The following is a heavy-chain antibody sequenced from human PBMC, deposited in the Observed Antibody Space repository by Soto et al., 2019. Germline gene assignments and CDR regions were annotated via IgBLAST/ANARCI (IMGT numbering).Heavy chain of an antibody. CDR1: GFTFTASA. D-gene: IGHD3-22*01. CDR3: ASRAYYYDRSGSTPGAY. Sequence: SVKVSCKASGFTFTASAVQWVRQARGQRLEWIGWIVVGSGKTNYAENFRERVTITRDTSTSTAYMEVTGLRSEDTAVYYCASRAYYYDRSGSTPGAYWVQGTLVTVSS. V-gene: IGHV1-58*01. CDR2: IVVGSGKT. J-gene: IGHJ4*02.